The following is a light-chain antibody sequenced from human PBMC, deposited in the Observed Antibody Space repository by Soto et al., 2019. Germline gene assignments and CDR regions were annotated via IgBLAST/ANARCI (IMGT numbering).Light chain of an antibody. Sequence: DIQMTQSPSSLSASVGDRVTITCRASQSVTTYLNWYQHKPGKAPQLLIYGASRLQSGVPSRFSASGSATDFALTITSLQPEDFATYYCHQSYSNPPTFGQGTRL. CDR3: HQSYSNPPT. V-gene: IGKV1-39*01. CDR2: GAS. CDR1: QSVTTY. J-gene: IGKJ5*01.